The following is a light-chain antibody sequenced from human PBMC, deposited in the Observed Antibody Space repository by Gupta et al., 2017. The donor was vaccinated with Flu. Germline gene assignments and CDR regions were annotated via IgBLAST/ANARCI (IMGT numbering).Light chain of an antibody. CDR2: GAS. CDR1: QSITSD. J-gene: IGKJ2*01. V-gene: IGKV3-15*01. Sequence: EIVMTQSPATLSVSPGERATLSCRASQSITSDIAWYQQKPGQAPRLLIYGASTRATGIPARFSGSGSGTEFTLTISSLQSEDFAVYYCQQYTNWPPYTFGPGTKLEIK. CDR3: QQYTNWPPYT.